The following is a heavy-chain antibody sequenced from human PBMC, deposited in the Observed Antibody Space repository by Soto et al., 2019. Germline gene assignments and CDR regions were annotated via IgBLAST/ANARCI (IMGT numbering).Heavy chain of an antibody. CDR2: IYWDDDK. D-gene: IGHD5-18*01. V-gene: IGHV2-5*02. J-gene: IGHJ4*02. CDR3: ARGTAMCVSFDY. Sequence: QITLKESGPTLVKPTQTLTLTCTFSGFSLSTSGVGVGWIRQPPGKALEWLALIYWDDDKRYSPSLKSRLTITKDTSKNQVVLTMTNMDPVDTATYYCARGTAMCVSFDYWGQGTLVTVSS. CDR1: GFSLSTSGVG.